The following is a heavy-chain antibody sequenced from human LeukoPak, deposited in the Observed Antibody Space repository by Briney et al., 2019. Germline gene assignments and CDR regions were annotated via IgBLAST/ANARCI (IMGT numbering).Heavy chain of an antibody. CDR3: AREGSRVWFDP. J-gene: IGHJ5*02. V-gene: IGHV3-74*01. D-gene: IGHD2/OR15-2a*01. CDR1: GFTFSSYW. CDR2: INSDGSST. Sequence: GGSLRLSCAASGFTFSSYWMHCVRQAPGKGRVWVSRINSDGSSTSCADSVKGRFTISRDNAKNTLYLQMNSLRAEDTAVYYCAREGSRVWFDPWGQGTLVTVSS.